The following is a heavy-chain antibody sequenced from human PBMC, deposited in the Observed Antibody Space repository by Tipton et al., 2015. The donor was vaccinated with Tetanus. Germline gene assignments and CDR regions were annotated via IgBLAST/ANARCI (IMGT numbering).Heavy chain of an antibody. J-gene: IGHJ4*02. D-gene: IGHD2-15*01. CDR3: AREADCSGGSCFSGDFDN. V-gene: IGHV3-23*01. CDR2: INGTGTVT. Sequence: SLRLSCAASGFTFNNYAMGWVRQAPGKGLEWVSSINGTGTVTHHADSVKGRFTISRDNSKNTLYLQMNSLRAEDTAVYYCAREADCSGGSCFSGDFDNWGQGTQVTVSS. CDR1: GFTFNNYA.